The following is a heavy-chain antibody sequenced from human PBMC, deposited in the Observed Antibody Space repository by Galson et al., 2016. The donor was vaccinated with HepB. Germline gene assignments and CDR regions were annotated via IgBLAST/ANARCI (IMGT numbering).Heavy chain of an antibody. Sequence: LSLTCAVSGGSFSAYYWSWVRQPPGKGLEWIGEMNHSGKANYNPSLKSRVSIPRDTSKKQFSLKLTSVTAADTAIYYCARARREYSCAGWIDQWGQGTLVTVSS. D-gene: IGHD5-18*01. CDR3: ARARREYSCAGWIDQ. CDR2: MNHSGKA. CDR1: GGSFSAYY. V-gene: IGHV4-34*01. J-gene: IGHJ4*02.